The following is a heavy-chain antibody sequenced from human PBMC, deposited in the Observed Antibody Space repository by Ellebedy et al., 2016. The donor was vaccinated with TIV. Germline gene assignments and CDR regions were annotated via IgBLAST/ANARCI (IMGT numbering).Heavy chain of an antibody. D-gene: IGHD5-24*01. CDR2: IIPILGIA. CDR1: GRTFSSYA. Sequence: ATSVKVSCKASGRTFSSYAISWVRQAPGQGLEWMGRIIPILGIANYAQKFQGRVTITADKSTSTAYMELSSLRSEDTAVYYCARRDGYDSNDWGQGTLVTVSS. CDR3: ARRDGYDSND. V-gene: IGHV1-69*04. J-gene: IGHJ4*02.